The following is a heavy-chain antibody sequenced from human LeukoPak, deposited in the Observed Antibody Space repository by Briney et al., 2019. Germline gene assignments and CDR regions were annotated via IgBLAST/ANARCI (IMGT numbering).Heavy chain of an antibody. CDR3: ARDAYSITMVRGVITRTNDAFDI. V-gene: IGHV3-30*02. J-gene: IGHJ3*02. Sequence: GGSLRLSCAASGFTFSSYGMHWVRQAPGKGLEWVAFIRYDGSNKYYADSVKGRFTISRDNAKNSLYLQMNSLRAEDTAVYYCARDAYSITMVRGVITRTNDAFDIWGQGTMVTVSS. CDR1: GFTFSSYG. CDR2: IRYDGSNK. D-gene: IGHD3-10*01.